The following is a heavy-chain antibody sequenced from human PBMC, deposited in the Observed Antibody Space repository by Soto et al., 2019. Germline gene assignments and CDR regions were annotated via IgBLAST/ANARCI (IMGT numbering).Heavy chain of an antibody. D-gene: IGHD2-2*01. CDR1: GGPISSSSYY. V-gene: IGHV4-39*01. J-gene: IGHJ4*02. CDR2: VYYSGTT. CDR3: ARLIHCKTTSCYFDY. Sequence: SETLSLTCTVSGGPISSSSYYWAWVRQSPGKGLEWIGSVYYSGTTYYNPSLKSRDTISGDTSKNQFSLKLSSVTAADTAVFYCARLIHCKTTSCYFDYWGQGTLVTVSS.